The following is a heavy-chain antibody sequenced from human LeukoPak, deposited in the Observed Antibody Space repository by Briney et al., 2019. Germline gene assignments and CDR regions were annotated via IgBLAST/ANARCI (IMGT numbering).Heavy chain of an antibody. D-gene: IGHD2-2*01. CDR3: ARRGYCSSTSCPDDY. CDR2: IIPIFGTA. CDR1: GGTFSSYA. V-gene: IGHV1-69*13. Sequence: SVKVSGKGSGGTFSSYAISWVRQAPGQGLEWMGGIIPIFGTANYAQKFQGRVTITADESTSTAYMELSSLRSEDTAVYYCARRGYCSSTSCPDDYWGQGTLVTVSS. J-gene: IGHJ4*02.